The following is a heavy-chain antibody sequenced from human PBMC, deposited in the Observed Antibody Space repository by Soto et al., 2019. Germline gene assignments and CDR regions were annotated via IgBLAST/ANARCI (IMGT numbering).Heavy chain of an antibody. CDR2: IYYTGRT. Sequence: SEILSLTCTVSGGSISTTTYYWGWVRQPPGKGLEWIGNIYYTGRTYYNPSLKSRVTISVDTSNNQFSLRLNSLRAEDTAVYYCAFLPYYDILTGYYTHLIDYGMDVWGQGTTVTVSS. CDR1: GGSISTTTYY. CDR3: AFLPYYDILTGYYTHLIDYGMDV. V-gene: IGHV4-39*01. J-gene: IGHJ6*02. D-gene: IGHD3-9*01.